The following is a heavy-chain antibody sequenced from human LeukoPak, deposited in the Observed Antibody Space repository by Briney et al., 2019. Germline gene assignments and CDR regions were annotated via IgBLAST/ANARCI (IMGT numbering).Heavy chain of an antibody. CDR1: GYTFTSYG. J-gene: IGHJ6*02. CDR2: ISAYNGNR. CDR3: ASDRRYSSGFYLWCYYGMDV. D-gene: IGHD6-19*01. Sequence: ASVKVSCKASGYTFTSYGISWVRQAPGQGLEWMGWISAYNGNRNYAQKLQGRVTMTTDTSTSTACMELRSLRSGDTAVYYCASDRRYSSGFYLWCYYGMDVWGQGTTVTVSS. V-gene: IGHV1-18*01.